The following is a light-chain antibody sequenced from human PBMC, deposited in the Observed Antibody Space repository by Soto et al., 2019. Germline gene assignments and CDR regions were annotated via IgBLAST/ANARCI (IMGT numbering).Light chain of an antibody. CDR3: SSYTSIITLYV. V-gene: IGLV2-14*01. CDR2: EVS. J-gene: IGLJ1*01. Sequence: QSVLTQPASVSGSPGQSITISCTGTSSDVGGYNYVSWYQQHPGKAPKLMIYEVSNRPSGVSNRFSGSKSGNTASLTISGLQAEDEADYYCSSYTSIITLYVFGSGTKATV. CDR1: SSDVGGYNY.